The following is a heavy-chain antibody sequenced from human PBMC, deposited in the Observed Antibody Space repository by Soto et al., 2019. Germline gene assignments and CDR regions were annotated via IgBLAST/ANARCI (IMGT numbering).Heavy chain of an antibody. J-gene: IGHJ6*02. CDR2: INHSGST. D-gene: IGHD4-4*01. CDR1: GGSFSVYY. CDR3: ARAQSNYEEVLYYYYYGMDV. Sequence: QVQLQQWGEGLLKPSETLSLPCAAYGGSFSVYYWSWIRHPPGKGLGWIGEINHSGSTNYNPSLKSRVTISVDTSKNQFSLKLSSVTAADTAVYYCARAQSNYEEVLYYYYYGMDVWGQGTTVTVSS. V-gene: IGHV4-34*01.